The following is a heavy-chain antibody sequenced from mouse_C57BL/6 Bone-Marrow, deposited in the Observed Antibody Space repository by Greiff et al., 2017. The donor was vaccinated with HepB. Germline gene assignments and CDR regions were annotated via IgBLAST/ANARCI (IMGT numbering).Heavy chain of an antibody. CDR2: ISYDGSN. CDR3: ASKGASGAMDY. CDR1: GYSITSGYY. V-gene: IGHV3-6*01. J-gene: IGHJ4*01. Sequence: VQLKESGPGLVKPSQSLSLTCSVTGYSITSGYYWNWIRQFPGNKLEWMGYISYDGSNNYNPSLKNRISITRDTSKNQFFLKLNSVTTEDTATYYCASKGASGAMDYWGQGTSVTVSS. D-gene: IGHD3-1*01.